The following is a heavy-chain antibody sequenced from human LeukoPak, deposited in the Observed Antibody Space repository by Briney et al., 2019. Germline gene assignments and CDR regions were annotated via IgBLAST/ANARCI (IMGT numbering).Heavy chain of an antibody. CDR1: GYTFTSYG. CDR2: IRVYNGNT. Sequence: GASVKVSCKASGYTFTSYGINWVRQAPGQGLEWMGWIRVYNGNTNYAQKLQGRVTMTTDTSTSTAYMELRSLRSDDTAVYYCARVKHYDYVWGSRNWFDPWGQGTLVTVSS. CDR3: ARVKHYDYVWGSRNWFDP. D-gene: IGHD3-16*01. J-gene: IGHJ5*02. V-gene: IGHV1-18*01.